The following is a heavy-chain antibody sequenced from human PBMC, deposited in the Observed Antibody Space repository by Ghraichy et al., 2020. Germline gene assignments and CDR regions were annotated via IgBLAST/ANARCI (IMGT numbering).Heavy chain of an antibody. V-gene: IGHV1-69*13. CDR1: GGTFSSYA. J-gene: IGHJ6*02. CDR2: IIPIFGTA. D-gene: IGHD3-22*01. CDR3: ARGDRPFYYYYGMDV. Sequence: SVQVSCKASGGTFSSYAISWVRQAPGQGLEWMGGIIPIFGTANYAQKFQGRVTITADESTSTAYMELSSLRSEDTAVYYCARGDRPFYYYYGMDVWGQGTTVTVSS.